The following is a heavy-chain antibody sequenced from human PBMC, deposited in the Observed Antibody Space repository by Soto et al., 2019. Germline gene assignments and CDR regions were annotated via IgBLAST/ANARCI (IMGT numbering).Heavy chain of an antibody. CDR3: ARGKWAEYYFDSGGPSFEY. CDR2: LIPVLRAR. V-gene: IGHV1-69*01. Sequence: HVQLVQSGPEVKKPGSSVRVSCKASGGALTNYAVSWVRQAPGQGLEWVAGLIPVLRARHFAQRFLGRVTITADESTDSVYMDLSSLTSEDTAVYYCARGKWAEYYFDSGGPSFEYWGQGTRVIVSS. D-gene: IGHD3-22*01. J-gene: IGHJ4*02. CDR1: GGALTNYA.